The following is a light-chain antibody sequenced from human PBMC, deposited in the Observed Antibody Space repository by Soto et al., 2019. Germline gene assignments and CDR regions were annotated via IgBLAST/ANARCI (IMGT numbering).Light chain of an antibody. Sequence: QSALTQPASVSGSPGQSITISCTGTRSDFVGYNFVSWYQQYPGKAPKLIIYGGTQGPSGVSDRFSGSRFDNTASLTVSGLQVEDEADYYCCSYAEGMSWVFGGGTKLTVL. CDR3: CSYAEGMSWV. J-gene: IGLJ3*02. CDR2: GGT. CDR1: RSDFVGYNF. V-gene: IGLV2-23*01.